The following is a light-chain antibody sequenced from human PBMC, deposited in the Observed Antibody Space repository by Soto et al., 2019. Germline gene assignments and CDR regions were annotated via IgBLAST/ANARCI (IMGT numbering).Light chain of an antibody. CDR2: GAS. CDR1: QSVRSSY. Sequence: EIVLTQSPGTLSLSPGERATLSCRASQSVRSSYLAWYQQKPGQAHRLLIYGASTRATGIPDRFSGSGSGTDFNLTISRLEPEGFAVYYCQQYGDSPETFGQGTKVEIK. J-gene: IGKJ1*01. V-gene: IGKV3-20*01. CDR3: QQYGDSPET.